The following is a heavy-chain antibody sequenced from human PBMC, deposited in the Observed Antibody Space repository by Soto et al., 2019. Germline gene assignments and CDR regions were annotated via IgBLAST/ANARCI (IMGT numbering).Heavy chain of an antibody. CDR3: ARGNTIFGVEWFDP. V-gene: IGHV6-1*01. J-gene: IGHJ5*02. CDR1: GDSVSSNSAA. D-gene: IGHD3-3*01. CDR2: TYYRSKWYN. Sequence: QSQTLSLPCAISGDSVSSNSAAWNWIRQSPSRGLEWLGRTYYRSKWYNDYAVSVKSRITINPDTSKNQFSLQLNSVTPEDTAVYYCARGNTIFGVEWFDPWGQGTLVTVSS.